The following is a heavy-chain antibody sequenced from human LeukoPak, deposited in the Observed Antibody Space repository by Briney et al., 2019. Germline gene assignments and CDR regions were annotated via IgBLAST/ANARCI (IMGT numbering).Heavy chain of an antibody. CDR2: ISGSGGST. Sequence: PGGSLRLSCAASGLTFSSYAMSWVRLAPGKGLEWVSSISGSGGSTYYADSVKGRFTISRDNSKNTLYLQMNSLRAEDTAVYYCAKGQGLISLYPCYYYYMDVWGKGTTVTVSS. CDR3: AKGQGLISLYPCYYYYMDV. CDR1: GLTFSSYA. J-gene: IGHJ6*03. V-gene: IGHV3-23*01. D-gene: IGHD3-10*01.